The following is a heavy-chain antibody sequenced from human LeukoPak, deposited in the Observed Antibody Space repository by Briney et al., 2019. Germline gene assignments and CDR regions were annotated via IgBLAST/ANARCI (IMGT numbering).Heavy chain of an antibody. CDR3: ARSLDRSGWYFGVN. Sequence: SETLSLSCSVSGASISNYYWSWIRQPPGKGLEWIGYIYYSGNTNYNPSLKSRVTLSIDTSKNQFSLRLTSVTAADTAVYYCARSLDRSGWYFGVNWGQGTLVTVSS. CDR2: IYYSGNT. V-gene: IGHV4-59*01. CDR1: GASISNYY. D-gene: IGHD6-19*01. J-gene: IGHJ1*01.